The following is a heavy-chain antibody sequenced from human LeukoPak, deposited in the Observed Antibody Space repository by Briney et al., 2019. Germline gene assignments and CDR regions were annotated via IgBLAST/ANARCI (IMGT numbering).Heavy chain of an antibody. D-gene: IGHD2-2*01. CDR2: IRLDGNDK. Sequence: GGSLRLSCAASGFSFSGYGMHWVRQAPGKGLEWVAHIRLDGNDKYYADSVKGRFTISRDNSKNTLYLQMNSLRAEDTAVYYCAKDGALSTSWYFYCDYWGQGTLVTVSS. V-gene: IGHV3-30*02. CDR1: GFSFSGYG. CDR3: AKDGALSTSWYFYCDY. J-gene: IGHJ4*02.